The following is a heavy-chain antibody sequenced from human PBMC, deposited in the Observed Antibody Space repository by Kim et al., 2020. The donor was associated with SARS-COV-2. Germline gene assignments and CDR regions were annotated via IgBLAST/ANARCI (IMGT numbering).Heavy chain of an antibody. Sequence: GESLRLSCAASGFTFSSYSMNWVRQAPGKGLEWVSSISSSSSYIYYADSVKGRFTISRDNAKNSLYLQMNSLRAEDTAVYYCARDTPYYGSGSSHVYYYGMDVWGQGTTVTVSS. CDR3: ARDTPYYGSGSSHVYYYGMDV. D-gene: IGHD3-10*01. J-gene: IGHJ6*02. V-gene: IGHV3-21*01. CDR1: GFTFSSYS. CDR2: ISSSSSYI.